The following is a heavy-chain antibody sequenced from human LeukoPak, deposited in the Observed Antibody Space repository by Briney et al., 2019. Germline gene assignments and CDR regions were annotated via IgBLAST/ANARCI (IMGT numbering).Heavy chain of an antibody. J-gene: IGHJ6*02. Sequence: SETLSLTCTVSGGSISSYYWSWIRQPPGKGLEWIGYIYYSGNTNYNPSLKSRVTISVDTSKNQFSLKLSSVTAADTAVYYCARVVRDYYGSGSYYNPRHYYYGMDVWGQGTTVTVSS. CDR2: IYYSGNT. V-gene: IGHV4-59*01. CDR3: ARVVRDYYGSGSYYNPRHYYYGMDV. D-gene: IGHD3-10*01. CDR1: GGSISSYY.